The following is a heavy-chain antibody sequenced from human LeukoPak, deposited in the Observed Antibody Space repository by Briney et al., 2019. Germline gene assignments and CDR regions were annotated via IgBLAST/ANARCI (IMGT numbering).Heavy chain of an antibody. J-gene: IGHJ4*02. Sequence: PGRSLRLSCAASGFTFSSYAMHWVRQAPGKGLEWVAVISYDGSNKYYADSVKGRFNISRDNSKNTLYLQMNSLRAEDTAVYYCARDRRSDTAMVTFDYWGQGTLVTVSS. D-gene: IGHD5-18*01. CDR3: ARDRRSDTAMVTFDY. CDR2: ISYDGSNK. V-gene: IGHV3-30*04. CDR1: GFTFSSYA.